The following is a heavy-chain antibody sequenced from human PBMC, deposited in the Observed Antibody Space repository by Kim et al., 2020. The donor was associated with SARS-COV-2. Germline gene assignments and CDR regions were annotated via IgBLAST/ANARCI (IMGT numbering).Heavy chain of an antibody. V-gene: IGHV3-7*04. Sequence: GGSLRLSCAASGFTFKNYWMHWVRQAPGKGLEWVASISDDGGEKAYVDSVRGRFTISRDNAKNSLFLQMSSLRADDTATYYCARDTAWHFDNWGQGTLVAVSS. CDR3: ARDTAWHFDN. J-gene: IGHJ4*02. D-gene: IGHD2-21*02. CDR1: GFTFKNYW. CDR2: ISDDGGEK.